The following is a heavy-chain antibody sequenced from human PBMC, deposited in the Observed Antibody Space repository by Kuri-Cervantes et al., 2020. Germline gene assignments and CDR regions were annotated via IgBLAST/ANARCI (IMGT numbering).Heavy chain of an antibody. CDR3: ARVGDFIAVAGTRGPNDY. CDR1: GGSISSGGYY. D-gene: IGHD6-19*01. V-gene: IGHV4-31*03. J-gene: IGHJ4*02. Sequence: TLSLTCTVSGGSISSGGYYWNWIRQHPGKGLEWIGYIYYSGSTYYNPSLKSRVTISVDTSKNQFSLKLSSVTAADTAVYYCARVGDFIAVAGTRGPNDYWGQGTLVTVSS. CDR2: IYYSGST.